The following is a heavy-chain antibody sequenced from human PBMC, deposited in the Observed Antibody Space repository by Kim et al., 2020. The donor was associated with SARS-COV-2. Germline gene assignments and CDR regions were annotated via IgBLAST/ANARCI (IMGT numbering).Heavy chain of an antibody. Sequence: GGSLRLSCVMSGFSTTYGIHWVRQAPGKGLEWVSLISRDGTDKYYSNSVKGRFVVSRDNSKNTVDLQMSSLRVDDSAVYYCARGPYNAGTYYNDYWGQGTAVTVSS. J-gene: IGHJ4*02. CDR3: ARGPYNAGTYYNDY. CDR2: ISRDGTDK. CDR1: GFSTTYG. D-gene: IGHD3-10*01. V-gene: IGHV3-30*12.